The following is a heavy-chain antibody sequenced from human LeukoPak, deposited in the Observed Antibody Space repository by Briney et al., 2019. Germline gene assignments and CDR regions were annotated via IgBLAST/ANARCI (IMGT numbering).Heavy chain of an antibody. D-gene: IGHD3-9*01. J-gene: IGHJ4*02. V-gene: IGHV3-48*01. CDR1: GFTFSSYS. CDR3: ARGPLTGDERLDY. Sequence: PGGSLRLSCAASGFTFSSYSMNWVRQGPGKGLEWVSYISGSSTTIYYADSVKGRFAISRDNAKSSLYLHLNSLRPEDTAVYYCARGPLTGDERLDYWGQGTLVTASS. CDR2: ISGSSTTI.